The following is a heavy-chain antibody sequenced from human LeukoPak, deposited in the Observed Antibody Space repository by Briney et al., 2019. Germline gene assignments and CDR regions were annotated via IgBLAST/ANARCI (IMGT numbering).Heavy chain of an antibody. J-gene: IGHJ4*02. V-gene: IGHV4-59*01. D-gene: IGHD1-1*01. Sequence: SDTLSLTCTVSGGSISGYYWSWIRQPPGKGLEWIGYIYYSGSTNYNPSLKSRVTISVDMTKNQFSLKLSSVTAADTAVYYCARDSNYYFDYWGQGTLVTVSS. CDR2: IYYSGST. CDR1: GGSISGYY. CDR3: ARDSNYYFDY.